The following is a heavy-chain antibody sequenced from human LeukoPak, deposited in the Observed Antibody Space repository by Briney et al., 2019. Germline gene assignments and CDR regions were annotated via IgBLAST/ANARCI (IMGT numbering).Heavy chain of an antibody. V-gene: IGHV4-59*01. CDR1: GGSMSSYY. Sequence: SETLSLTCTVSGGSMSSYYWSWIRQPPGKGLEWIGYIYYSGSTNYNPSLKSRVTISVDTSKNQFSLKLSSVTAADTAVYYCARVVYYDSSVHFDYWGQGTLVTVSS. J-gene: IGHJ4*02. CDR2: IYYSGST. D-gene: IGHD3-22*01. CDR3: ARVVYYDSSVHFDY.